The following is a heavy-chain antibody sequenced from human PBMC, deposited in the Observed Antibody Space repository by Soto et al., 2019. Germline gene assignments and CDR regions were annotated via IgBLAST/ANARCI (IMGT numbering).Heavy chain of an antibody. CDR1: GYSISSGCF. CDR2: MYHDGNT. D-gene: IGHD5-12*01. Sequence: PLETLSLTXAVSGYSISSGCFWGWIRQPPGKGLEWIANMYHDGNTHYNPSLKSRVTMSVDTSKNQFSLKLNSVTAADTAVYYCARESYSGYHSYDYWGQGILVTVSS. CDR3: ARESYSGYHSYDY. V-gene: IGHV4-38-2*02. J-gene: IGHJ4*02.